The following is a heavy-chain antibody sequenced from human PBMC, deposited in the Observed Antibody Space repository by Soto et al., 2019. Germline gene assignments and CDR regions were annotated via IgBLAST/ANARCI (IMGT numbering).Heavy chain of an antibody. D-gene: IGHD1-26*01. V-gene: IGHV3-21*03. CDR3: SREPRADSCGTGEH. CDR2: ISISSSYK. J-gene: IGHJ4*02. CDR1: GFTFSSYS. Sequence: GGSLRFSCAASGFTFSSYSMNWVRQAPGKGLECVSSISISSSYKYYADSVKGRFTISRHNSKNTLYLQMNNLKPYYTAIYYCSREPRADSCGTGEHWAQGTSVTVSS.